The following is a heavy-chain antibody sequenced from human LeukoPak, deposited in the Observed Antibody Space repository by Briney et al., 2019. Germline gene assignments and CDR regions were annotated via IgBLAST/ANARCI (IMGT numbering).Heavy chain of an antibody. J-gene: IGHJ4*02. CDR3: AKEYYDSSGSYYGIDY. CDR2: ISYDGSNK. Sequence: PGRSERLSCAASGFTFSSYGMHWVRQAPGKGLEWVAVISYDGSNKYYADSVKGRFTISRDNSKNTLCLQMNSLRAEDTAVYYCAKEYYDSSGSYYGIDYWGQGTLVTVSS. V-gene: IGHV3-30*18. CDR1: GFTFSSYG. D-gene: IGHD3-22*01.